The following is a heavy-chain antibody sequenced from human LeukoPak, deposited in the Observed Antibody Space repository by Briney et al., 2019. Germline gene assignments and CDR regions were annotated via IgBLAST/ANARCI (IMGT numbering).Heavy chain of an antibody. V-gene: IGHV4-4*02. Sequence: TSGTLSLPCDVSGGSVTSTYWWTWVRQPPGKGLEWIGEVHLDGRTNYNPSLKSRLIMSVDLPENHISLRLTSVTAADTAVYYCAREDGFYRPLDYSGQGTLVTVSS. J-gene: IGHJ4*02. CDR3: AREDGFYRPLDY. CDR2: VHLDGRT. D-gene: IGHD3-3*01. CDR1: GGSVTSTYW.